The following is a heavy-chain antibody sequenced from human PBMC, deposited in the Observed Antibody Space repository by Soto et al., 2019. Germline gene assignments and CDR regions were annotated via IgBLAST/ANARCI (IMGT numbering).Heavy chain of an antibody. CDR1: GYTFTSYG. CDR2: ISAYNGNT. CDR3: ARRASSCPQRSCYYGMDV. V-gene: IGHV1-18*01. J-gene: IGHJ6*02. Sequence: QVQLVQSGAEVKKPGASVKVSCKASGYTFTSYGISWVRQAPGQGLEWMGWISAYNGNTNYAQKLQGRVTMTTDTXTXTXXMELRSLRSDDTAVYYCARRASSCPQRSCYYGMDVWGQGTTVTVSS. D-gene: IGHD6-13*01.